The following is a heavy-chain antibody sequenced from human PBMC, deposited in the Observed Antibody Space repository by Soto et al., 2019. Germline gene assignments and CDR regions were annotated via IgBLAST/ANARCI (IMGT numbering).Heavy chain of an antibody. CDR2: IYYSGST. CDR3: ARGNYDILTGYPNYFDY. D-gene: IGHD3-9*01. J-gene: IGHJ4*02. Sequence: SETLSLTCTVSGGSISSYYWSWIRQPPGKGLEWIGYIYYSGSTNYNPSLKSRVTISVDTSKNQFSLKLSSVTAADTAVYYCARGNYDILTGYPNYFDYWGQGTLVTVSS. V-gene: IGHV4-59*01. CDR1: GGSISSYY.